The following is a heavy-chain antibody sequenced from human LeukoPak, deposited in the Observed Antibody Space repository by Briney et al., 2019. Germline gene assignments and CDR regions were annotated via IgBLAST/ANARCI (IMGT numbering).Heavy chain of an antibody. J-gene: IGHJ5*01. CDR2: MYTGGTT. D-gene: IGHD2-21*02. CDR3: AKDEVTSGGGLAS. V-gene: IGHV3-53*01. Sequence: GGSLRLSCAASGFTVSGTHMSWVRQAPGKGLEWVSAMYTGGTTYYADFVTGRFTVSRDTSRNTLFLHMDSLRAEDTAVYYCAKDEVTSGGGLASWGQGTLVIVSS. CDR1: GFTVSGTH.